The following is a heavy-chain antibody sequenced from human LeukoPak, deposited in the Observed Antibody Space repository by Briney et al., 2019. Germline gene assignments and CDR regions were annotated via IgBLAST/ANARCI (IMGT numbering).Heavy chain of an antibody. D-gene: IGHD6-13*01. J-gene: IGHJ4*01. CDR1: GFTFSSYW. V-gene: IGHV3-7*01. CDR3: ARDGTAAGLYFDL. Sequence: GGSLRLSCAVSGFTFSSYWMNWVRQAPGKGLEWVASIRQDGGEKSYVDSVRGRFTISRDNTKNSLYLQMSSLRTEDTAVYYCARDGTAAGLYFDLWGQGTLVTVSS. CDR2: IRQDGGEK.